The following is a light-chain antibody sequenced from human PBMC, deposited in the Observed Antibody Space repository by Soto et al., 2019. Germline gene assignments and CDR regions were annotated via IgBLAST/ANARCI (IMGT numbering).Light chain of an antibody. Sequence: QSVLTQPASVSGSPGQSITISCTGTSSDVGGYNYVSWYQQHPGKAPKLMIYDVSNRPSGVSNRFSGSKSGNTASLTISGLQAEDEPEYYCSSYTSSSTLPYVFGTGTKVTVL. CDR3: SSYTSSSTLPYV. CDR1: SSDVGGYNY. V-gene: IGLV2-14*01. CDR2: DVS. J-gene: IGLJ1*01.